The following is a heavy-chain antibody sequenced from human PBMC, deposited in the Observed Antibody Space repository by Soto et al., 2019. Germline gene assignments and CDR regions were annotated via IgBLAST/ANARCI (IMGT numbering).Heavy chain of an antibody. J-gene: IGHJ4*02. CDR3: ARQGVVTNPLDY. CDR1: GCSISSYY. CDR2: IYYSGST. D-gene: IGHD2-21*02. V-gene: IGHV4-59*08. Sequence: SETLSLTCTVSGCSISSYYWSWIRQPPGKGLEWIGYIYYSGSTNYNPSLKSRVTISVDTSKNQFSLKLSSVTAADTAVYYCARQGVVTNPLDYWGQGTLVTVSS.